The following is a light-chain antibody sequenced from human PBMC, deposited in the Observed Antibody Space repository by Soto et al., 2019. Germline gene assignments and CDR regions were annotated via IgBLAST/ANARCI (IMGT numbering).Light chain of an antibody. CDR3: HQYNTWPPKYT. V-gene: IGKV3-15*01. Sequence: EIVMTQSRATLSVSPGGRATLSCRASQSVSSYLAWYQQRPGQPPRLLIYGASTRATGIPARFSGSGSGTEFSLTISGLQSEDFAFYYCHQYNTWPPKYTFGQGTKLEIK. CDR1: QSVSSY. J-gene: IGKJ2*01. CDR2: GAS.